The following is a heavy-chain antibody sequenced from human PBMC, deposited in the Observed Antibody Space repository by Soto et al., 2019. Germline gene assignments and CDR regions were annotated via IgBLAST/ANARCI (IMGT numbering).Heavy chain of an antibody. CDR3: AHKGDGYRGFKY. CDR1: SFAHSSSGVD. J-gene: IGHJ4*02. CDR2: IYWDDDK. D-gene: IGHD5-12*01. V-gene: IGHV2-5*02. Sequence: SSPTLVKPTQNLTRTCAFSSFAHSSSGVDVCSLRQPPGKALEWLALIYWDDDKRYSPSLKSRLTITKDTSKNQVVLTMTNMDPVDTATYYCAHKGDGYRGFKYWGQGTLVTVSS.